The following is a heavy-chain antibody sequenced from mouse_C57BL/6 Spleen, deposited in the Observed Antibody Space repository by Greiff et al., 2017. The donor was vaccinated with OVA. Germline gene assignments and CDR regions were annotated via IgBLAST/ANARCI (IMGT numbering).Heavy chain of an antibody. CDR3: ARRYYGSSHWYFDV. J-gene: IGHJ1*03. CDR1: GFTFSDYG. D-gene: IGHD1-1*01. CDR2: ISSGSSTI. V-gene: IGHV5-17*01. Sequence: EVMLVESGGGLVKPGGSLKLSCAASGFTFSDYGMHWVRQAPEKGLEWVAYISSGSSTIYYADTVNGRFTISRDNAKNTLSLQMTSLRSEDTAMYYCARRYYGSSHWYFDVWGTGTTVTVSS.